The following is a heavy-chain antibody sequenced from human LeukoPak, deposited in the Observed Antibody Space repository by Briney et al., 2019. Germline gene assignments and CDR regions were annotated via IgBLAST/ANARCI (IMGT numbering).Heavy chain of an antibody. D-gene: IGHD6-6*01. CDR3: ARERPTIAARSSNWFDP. CDR1: GGTFSSYA. Sequence: ASVKVSCKASGGTFSSYAISWVRQAPGQGLEWMGGIIPIFGTANYAQKFQGRVTITADESTSTAYMELSSLRSEDTAVFYCARERPTIAARSSNWFDPWGQGTLVTVSS. CDR2: IIPIFGTA. J-gene: IGHJ5*02. V-gene: IGHV1-69*13.